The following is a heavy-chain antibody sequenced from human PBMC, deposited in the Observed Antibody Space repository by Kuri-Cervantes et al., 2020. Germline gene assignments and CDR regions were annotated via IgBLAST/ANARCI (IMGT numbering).Heavy chain of an antibody. Sequence: ASVKVSCKASGYTFTGYYMHWVRQAPGQGLEWMGWINPNSGGTNYAKKFQGRVTMTRDTSISTAYMELSRLRSDDTAVYYCAREGVVIYAFDIWGQGTMVTVSS. CDR3: AREGVVIYAFDI. D-gene: IGHD2-21*01. CDR1: GYTFTGYY. V-gene: IGHV1-2*02. CDR2: INPNSGGT. J-gene: IGHJ3*02.